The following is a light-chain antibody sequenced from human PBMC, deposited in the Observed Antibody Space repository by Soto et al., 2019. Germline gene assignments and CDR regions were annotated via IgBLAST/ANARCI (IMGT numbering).Light chain of an antibody. V-gene: IGKV1-5*01. CDR1: QSIKSW. CDR3: QQYNSYSIT. J-gene: IGKJ2*01. Sequence: DIQMTQSPSTLSASVGDRVTITCRASQSIKSWLAWYQQKPGKAPKLLIYDASSLHSGVPSRFSGSESGTEFTLTISSLQPDDFATYYCQQYNSYSITFGQGTKLEIK. CDR2: DAS.